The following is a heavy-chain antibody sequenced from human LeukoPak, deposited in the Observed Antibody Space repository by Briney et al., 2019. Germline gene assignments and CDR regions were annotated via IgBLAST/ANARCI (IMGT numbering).Heavy chain of an antibody. J-gene: IGHJ6*04. CDR2: IWYDGSNK. D-gene: IGHD3-10*01. Sequence: GGSLRLSCAASGFTFSSYGMHWVRQAPGKGLEWVAVIWYDGSNKYYADSMKGRFTISRDNSKNTLYLQMNSLRAEDTAVYYCARDCYYGSGSYLSYYYGMDVWGKGTTVTVSS. V-gene: IGHV3-33*01. CDR3: ARDCYYGSGSYLSYYYGMDV. CDR1: GFTFSSYG.